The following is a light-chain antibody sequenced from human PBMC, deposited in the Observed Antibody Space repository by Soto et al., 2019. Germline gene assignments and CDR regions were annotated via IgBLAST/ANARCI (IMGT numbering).Light chain of an antibody. J-gene: IGKJ4*01. CDR3: QHYGSSPRT. CDR1: QTVSSSH. Sequence: EIVLTQSPGTLSLSPGERATLSCRASQTVSSSHLAWYQQKPGQAPNLLIYGASSRATGITDRFSGRASGTDFILTISRLEPEDLAVYYCQHYGSSPRTFGGGTKVEIK. CDR2: GAS. V-gene: IGKV3-20*01.